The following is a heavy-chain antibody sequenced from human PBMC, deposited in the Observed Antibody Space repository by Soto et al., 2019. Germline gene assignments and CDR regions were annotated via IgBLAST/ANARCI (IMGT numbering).Heavy chain of an antibody. D-gene: IGHD3-16*02. J-gene: IGHJ6*02. Sequence: EVQLVESGGGLVQPGGSLRLSCAASEFTFNNYWMHWVRQVPGKGLEWVSRINTDGSTTNYADSVMGRFTISRDNGDNTVFLQMNSLRAEDTAVYCCARWIYLKYGLDVWCQGATGTGSS. CDR3: ARWIYLKYGLDV. CDR2: INTDGSTT. CDR1: EFTFNNYW. V-gene: IGHV3-74*01.